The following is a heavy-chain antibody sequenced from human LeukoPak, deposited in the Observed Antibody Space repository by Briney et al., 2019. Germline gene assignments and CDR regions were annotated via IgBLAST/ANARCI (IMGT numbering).Heavy chain of an antibody. CDR2: ISAYNGNT. D-gene: IGHD6-13*01. CDR1: GYTFTSYG. Sequence: ASVKVSCKASGYTFTSYGISWVRQAPGQGLEWMGWISAYNGNTNYAQKLQGRVTMTTDTSTSKAYMELRSLRSDDTAVYYCASQIAAAGTETYFDYWGQGTLVTVSS. J-gene: IGHJ4*02. V-gene: IGHV1-18*01. CDR3: ASQIAAAGTETYFDY.